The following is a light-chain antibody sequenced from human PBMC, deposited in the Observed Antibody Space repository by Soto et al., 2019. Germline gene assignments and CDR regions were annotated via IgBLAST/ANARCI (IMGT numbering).Light chain of an antibody. CDR2: DVT. J-gene: IGLJ2*01. CDR1: SSDVGGYDY. Sequence: QSASVSGSPGQSITISCTGTSSDVGGYDYVSWYQHHPGKAPKLIIYDVTNRPSGVSNRFSGSKSGNTASLTISGLQAADEADYYCSSFTTSSSVVFGGGTKLTVL. V-gene: IGLV2-14*03. CDR3: SSFTTSSSVV.